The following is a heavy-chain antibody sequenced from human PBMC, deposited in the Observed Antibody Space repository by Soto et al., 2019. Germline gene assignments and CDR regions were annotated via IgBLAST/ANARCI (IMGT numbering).Heavy chain of an antibody. CDR3: VKAGTMAGTGTTPRSFDI. V-gene: IGHV3-30*18. CDR1: GFQFNAYG. J-gene: IGHJ3*02. CDR2: ISFDGSNQ. D-gene: IGHD1-1*01. Sequence: PGGSLRLSCEASGFQFNAYGMHWVRQAPGNGLEWVAVISFDGSNQYYEESVKGRFTISRDNSKNTLYLQTDSLRAEDTAVYFCVKAGTMAGTGTTPRSFDIWGRGTMVTVSS.